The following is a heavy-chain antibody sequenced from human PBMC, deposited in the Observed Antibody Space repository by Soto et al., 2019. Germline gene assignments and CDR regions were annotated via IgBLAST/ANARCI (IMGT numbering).Heavy chain of an antibody. J-gene: IGHJ4*02. CDR2: VSHDGRNT. CDR3: AKGGRHWLVRSDFSS. V-gene: IGHV3-30*18. CDR1: GFTFSDYA. Sequence: VQLVESGGGVVQPGRSLRLSCAASGFTFSDYAMHWVRQAPGKGLEWVAVVSHDGRNTHYADSVKGRFTISRDSSKNTVSLETASWRAKDTSVYYCAKGGRHWLVRSDFSSWGEGALVTVSS. D-gene: IGHD6-19*01.